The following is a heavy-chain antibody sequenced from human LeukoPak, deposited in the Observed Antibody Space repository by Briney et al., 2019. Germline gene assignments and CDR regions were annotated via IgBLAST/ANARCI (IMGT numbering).Heavy chain of an antibody. V-gene: IGHV4-31*03. J-gene: IGHJ6*02. CDR1: GGSISSGGYY. Sequence: SETLSLTCTVSGGSISSGGYYWSWIRQHPGKGLEWIGYIYYSGSTYYNPSLKSRVTISVDTSKNQFSLKLSSVTAADTAVYYCARDSSHCSSTSCSPYYYYGMDVWGQGTTVTVSS. D-gene: IGHD2-2*01. CDR2: IYYSGST. CDR3: ARDSSHCSSTSCSPYYYYGMDV.